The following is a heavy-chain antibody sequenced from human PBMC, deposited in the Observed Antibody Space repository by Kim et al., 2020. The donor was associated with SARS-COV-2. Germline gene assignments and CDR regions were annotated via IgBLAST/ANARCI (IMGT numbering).Heavy chain of an antibody. CDR2: INHSGST. CDR3: ASRDLLAAAGNPQPLAGFDY. V-gene: IGHV4-34*01. Sequence: SETLSLTCAVYGGSFSGYYWSWIRQPPGKGLEWIGEINHSGSTNYNPSLKSRVTISVDTSKNQFSLKLSSVTAADTAVYYCASRDLLAAAGNPQPLAGFDYWGQGTLVTVSS. J-gene: IGHJ4*02. D-gene: IGHD6-13*01. CDR1: GGSFSGYY.